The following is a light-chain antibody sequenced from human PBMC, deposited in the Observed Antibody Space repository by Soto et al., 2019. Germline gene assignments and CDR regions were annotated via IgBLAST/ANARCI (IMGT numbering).Light chain of an antibody. CDR3: QQRSNWPPTWT. Sequence: EIVLTQSPATLSLSPGERATLSCRASQSVSSYLACYQQKPGQAPRLLFYDASNRATGIPARFSGSGSGTDFTLTISSLEPEDFAVYYCQQRSNWPPTWTFGQGTKVEIK. CDR1: QSVSSY. J-gene: IGKJ1*01. CDR2: DAS. V-gene: IGKV3-11*01.